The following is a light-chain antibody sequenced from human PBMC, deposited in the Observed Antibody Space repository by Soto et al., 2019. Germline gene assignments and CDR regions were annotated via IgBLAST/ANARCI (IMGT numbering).Light chain of an antibody. CDR3: SSYTTSSTLLYV. Sequence: QSALTQPASVSGSPGQSVTISCTGTSSDVGGYNYVSWYQQHPGKAPKLMIYAVSNRPSGVSNRFSGSKSGNTASLTIPGLQAEDEADYYCSSYTTSSTLLYVFGTGTKLTVL. J-gene: IGLJ1*01. V-gene: IGLV2-14*01. CDR2: AVS. CDR1: SSDVGGYNY.